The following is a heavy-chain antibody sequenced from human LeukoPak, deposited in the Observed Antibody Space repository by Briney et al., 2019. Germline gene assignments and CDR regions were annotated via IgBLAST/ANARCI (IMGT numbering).Heavy chain of an antibody. CDR1: GVTFSSYA. Sequence: GGSLRLSCAASGVTFSSYAMHWVRQAPGKGLEWVAVISYDGSNKYYADSVKGRFTISRDNSKNTLYLQMNSLRAEDTALYYCARESIVGATNDYWGQGTLVTVSS. CDR3: ARESIVGATNDY. CDR2: ISYDGSNK. V-gene: IGHV3-30-3*01. J-gene: IGHJ4*02. D-gene: IGHD1-26*01.